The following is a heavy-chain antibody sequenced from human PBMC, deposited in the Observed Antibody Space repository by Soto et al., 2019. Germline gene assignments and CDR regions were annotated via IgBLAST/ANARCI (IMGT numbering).Heavy chain of an antibody. Sequence: GGSLRLSCAASGFTVSSNYMSWVRQAPGKGLEWVSVIYSGGSTYYADSVKGRFTISRDNSKNTLYLQMNSLRAEYTAVYYCASSSIAARQYYYYGMDVWGQGTTVTVSS. CDR3: ASSSIAARQYYYYGMDV. J-gene: IGHJ6*02. D-gene: IGHD6-6*01. CDR2: IYSGGST. V-gene: IGHV3-66*01. CDR1: GFTVSSNY.